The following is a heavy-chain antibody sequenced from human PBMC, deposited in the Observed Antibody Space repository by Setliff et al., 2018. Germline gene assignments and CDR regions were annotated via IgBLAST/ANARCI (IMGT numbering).Heavy chain of an antibody. D-gene: IGHD3-16*02. Sequence: ASVKVSCKTSGYSFTVFGISWVRQAPGQGLEWMGWISPYYGSTNYAQKFQGRVTMTTDTSTSTAYMELSSLRSEDTAVYYCARGRIFTFGGVIVHMDVWGKGTTVTVSS. CDR2: ISPYYGST. J-gene: IGHJ6*03. CDR1: GYSFTVFG. CDR3: ARGRIFTFGGVIVHMDV. V-gene: IGHV1-18*01.